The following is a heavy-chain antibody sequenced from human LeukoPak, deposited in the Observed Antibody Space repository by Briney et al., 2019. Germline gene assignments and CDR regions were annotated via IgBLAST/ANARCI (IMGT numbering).Heavy chain of an antibody. CDR1: GFTFSSYE. CDR2: ISSSGSTI. D-gene: IGHD3-9*01. Sequence: GGSLRLSCAASGFTFSSYEMNWVRQAPGKGLEWVSYISSSGSTIYYADSVKGRFTISRDNAKNSLYLQMNSLRAEDTAVYHCARACYDILTGPLWGFDYWGQGTLVTVSS. V-gene: IGHV3-48*03. CDR3: ARACYDILTGPLWGFDY. J-gene: IGHJ4*02.